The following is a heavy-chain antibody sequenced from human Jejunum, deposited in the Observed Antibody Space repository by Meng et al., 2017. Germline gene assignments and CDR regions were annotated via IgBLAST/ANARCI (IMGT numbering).Heavy chain of an antibody. CDR3: ARVQGDFYDNDAYYSYFAY. D-gene: IGHD3-22*01. Sequence: QVTRKEAALGWVKPPGPLSLTCTVLGGSISNWWSWVRQPPGKGLEWIGDIYHSGTTNYNPSLQSRVTISVDKSENQFSLKLRSVTAADTAVYYCARVQGDFYDNDAYYSYFAYWGPGALVTVAS. J-gene: IGHJ4*02. CDR1: GGSISNW. V-gene: IGHV4-4*03. CDR2: IYHSGTT.